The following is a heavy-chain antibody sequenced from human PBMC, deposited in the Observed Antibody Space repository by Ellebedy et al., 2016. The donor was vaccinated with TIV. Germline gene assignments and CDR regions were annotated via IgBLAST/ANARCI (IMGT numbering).Heavy chain of an antibody. V-gene: IGHV4-59*12. CDR3: ARGVAAAGPYTKGNWFDP. Sequence: SETLSLTYTVSGGSISSYYWSWIRQPPGKGLEWIGYIYYSGSTNYNPSLKSRVTIPVDTSKNQFSLKLSSVTAADTAVYYCARGVAAAGPYTKGNWFDPWGQGTLVTVSS. CDR1: GGSISSYY. J-gene: IGHJ5*02. CDR2: IYYSGST. D-gene: IGHD6-13*01.